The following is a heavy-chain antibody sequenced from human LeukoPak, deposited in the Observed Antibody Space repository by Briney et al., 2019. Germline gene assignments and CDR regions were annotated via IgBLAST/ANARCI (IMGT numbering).Heavy chain of an antibody. V-gene: IGHV4-59*01. D-gene: IGHD2-2*01. J-gene: IGHJ6*02. CDR2: IYNSGST. CDR3: ARVIVVVPIGVYHYYAMDV. Sequence: SETLSLTCTVSGASISTYYWSWIRRPPGKGLEWIGYIYNSGSTNYNPSLKSRVTISVDTSKNQFSLTLTSVTAADTAVYYCARVIVVVPIGVYHYYAMDVWGQGTTVTVSS. CDR1: GASISTYY.